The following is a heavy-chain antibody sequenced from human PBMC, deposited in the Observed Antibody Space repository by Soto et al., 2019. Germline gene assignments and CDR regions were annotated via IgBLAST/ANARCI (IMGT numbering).Heavy chain of an antibody. CDR3: ANQGIAAAGRTLDY. D-gene: IGHD6-13*01. Sequence: GSLRLSCAASGFTFSSYAMSWVRQAPGKGLEWVSAISGSGGSTYYADSVKGRFTISRDNSKNTLYLQMNSLRAEDTAVYYCANQGIAAAGRTLDYWGQGTLVTVSS. CDR2: ISGSGGST. CDR1: GFTFSSYA. V-gene: IGHV3-23*01. J-gene: IGHJ4*02.